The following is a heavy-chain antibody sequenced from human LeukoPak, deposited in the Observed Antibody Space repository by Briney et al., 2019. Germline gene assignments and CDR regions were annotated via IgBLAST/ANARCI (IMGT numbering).Heavy chain of an antibody. CDR1: GYSFTSYW. CDR3: AGVPYFDSSGPQKAAFDI. J-gene: IGHJ3*02. CDR2: IYPGDSDT. V-gene: IGHV5-51*01. D-gene: IGHD3-22*01. Sequence: KNGESLKISCKGSGYSFTSYWIGWVRQMPGKGLEWMGIIYPGDSDTRYSPSFQGQVTISADKSISTAYLQWSSLKASDTAMYYCAGVPYFDSSGPQKAAFDIWGQGTMVTVSS.